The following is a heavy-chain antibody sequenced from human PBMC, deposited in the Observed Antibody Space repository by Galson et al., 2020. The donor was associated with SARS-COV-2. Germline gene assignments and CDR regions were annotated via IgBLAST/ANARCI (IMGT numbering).Heavy chain of an antibody. CDR1: GGSVNSGGYS. J-gene: IGHJ3*02. Sequence: SETLSLTCAVYGGSVNSGGYSWSWIRQPPGKGLEWIGYIYYSGGTYYNPSLKSRVTISVDTSKNQLSLKLSSVTAADTAVYYCARSLYKYYYDSSGSKDAFDIWGQGQWSPSLQ. CDR3: ARSLYKYYYDSSGSKDAFDI. CDR2: IYYSGGT. D-gene: IGHD3-22*01. V-gene: IGHV4-30-4*07.